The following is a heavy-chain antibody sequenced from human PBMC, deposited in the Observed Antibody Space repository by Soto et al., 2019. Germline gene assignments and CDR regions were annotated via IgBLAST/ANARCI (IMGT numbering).Heavy chain of an antibody. CDR2: INSDGSVS. J-gene: IGHJ6*03. Sequence: EVQLVEAGGGLVQPGGSLRLSCAASGFTFRNYWMYWVRQAPGQGLEWVSRINSDGSVSSYADSVKGRLTISRDNVKNTLYLLMDSLRAEDTAVYYCARGDCVGGSCYSWAGTSCYYVDGWGKGTTVHVFS. D-gene: IGHD2-15*01. CDR1: GFTFRNYW. CDR3: ARGDCVGGSCYSWAGTSCYYVDG. V-gene: IGHV3-74*02.